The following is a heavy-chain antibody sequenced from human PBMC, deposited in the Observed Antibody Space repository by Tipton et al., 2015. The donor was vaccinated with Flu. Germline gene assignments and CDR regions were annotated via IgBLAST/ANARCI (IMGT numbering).Heavy chain of an antibody. CDR3: ARDAGYSGSFD. Sequence: TLSLTCSLSGDSVSSGNYYYSWIRQPAGKGLEWIGRIYTSGFTNYNSSLKSRVTISLDTSKNQFSLNLSSVTAADSAVYYCARDAGYSGSFDWGQGTLVTVSS. CDR1: GDSVSSGNYY. CDR2: IYTSGFT. V-gene: IGHV4-61*02. D-gene: IGHD1-26*01. J-gene: IGHJ4*02.